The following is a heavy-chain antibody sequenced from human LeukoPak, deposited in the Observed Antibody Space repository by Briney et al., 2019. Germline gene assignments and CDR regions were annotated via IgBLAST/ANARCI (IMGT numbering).Heavy chain of an antibody. Sequence: GGSLRLSCAASGFTFSSYAMSWVRHAPGKGLEWVSAISASGGSTYYADSVKGRLTISRDNSKNTLYLQMNSLRAEDTAVYYCATTLDDYCSSTSCYLYYFDYWGQGTLVTVSS. J-gene: IGHJ4*02. CDR3: ATTLDDYCSSTSCYLYYFDY. CDR1: GFTFSSYA. CDR2: ISASGGST. V-gene: IGHV3-23*01. D-gene: IGHD2-2*01.